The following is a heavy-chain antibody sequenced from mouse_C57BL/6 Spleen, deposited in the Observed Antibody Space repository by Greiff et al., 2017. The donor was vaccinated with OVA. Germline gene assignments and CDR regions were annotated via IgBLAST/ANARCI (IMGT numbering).Heavy chain of an antibody. J-gene: IGHJ2*01. CDR3: ARSLGRGYYFDY. D-gene: IGHD4-1*01. V-gene: IGHV1-64*01. Sequence: QVQLQQPGAELVKPGASVKLSCKASGYTLTSYWMHWVKQRPGQGLEWIGMIHPNSGSTNYNEKFKSKATLTVDKSSSTAYMQLSSLTSEDSAVYYCARSLGRGYYFDYWGQGTTLTVSS. CDR2: IHPNSGST. CDR1: GYTLTSYW.